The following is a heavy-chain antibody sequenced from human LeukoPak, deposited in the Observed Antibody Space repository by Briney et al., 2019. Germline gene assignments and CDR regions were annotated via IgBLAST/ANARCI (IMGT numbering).Heavy chain of an antibody. CDR2: ISGSGGST. CDR1: GFTFSSYA. CDR3: AKDQLGIAAAGTVDY. Sequence: PGGSLRLSCAASGFTFSSYAMSWVRQAPGKGLEWVSAISGSGGSTYYADSVKGRFTISRDNSKNTLYMQMNSLRAEDTAVYYCAKDQLGIAAAGTVDYWGQGTLVTVSS. V-gene: IGHV3-23*01. D-gene: IGHD6-13*01. J-gene: IGHJ4*02.